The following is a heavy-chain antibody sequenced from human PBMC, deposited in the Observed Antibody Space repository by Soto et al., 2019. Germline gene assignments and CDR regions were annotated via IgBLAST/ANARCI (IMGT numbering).Heavy chain of an antibody. CDR3: ARVYSGSYSDS. Sequence: QVQLQESGPGLVKPSGTLSLTCAVSGGSISSNNWWSWVRQPPGKGLEWIGEIFHSGSTHYSPSLKSRVTISVDKSKKDFSLNLTSVTAADTAVYYCARVYSGSYSDSWGQGTLVTVSS. V-gene: IGHV4-4*02. D-gene: IGHD1-26*01. CDR2: IFHSGST. J-gene: IGHJ4*02. CDR1: GGSISSNNW.